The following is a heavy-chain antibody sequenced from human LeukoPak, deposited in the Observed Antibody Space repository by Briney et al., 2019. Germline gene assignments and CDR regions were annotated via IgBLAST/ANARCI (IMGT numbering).Heavy chain of an antibody. D-gene: IGHD2-15*01. J-gene: IGHJ5*02. CDR1: GYSISSGYY. Sequence: SETLSLTCTVSGYSISSGYYWGWIRQPPGKGLEWIGSIYHSGSTYYNPSLKSRVTISVDTSKNQFSLKLGSVTAADTTVYYCAREAYCSGGTCSLNWFDPWGQGTLVTVSS. CDR3: AREAYCSGGTCSLNWFDP. V-gene: IGHV4-38-2*02. CDR2: IYHSGST.